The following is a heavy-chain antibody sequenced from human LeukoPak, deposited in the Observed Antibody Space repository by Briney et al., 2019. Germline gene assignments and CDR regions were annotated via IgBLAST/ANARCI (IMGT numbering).Heavy chain of an antibody. CDR3: ATATPKYYYYYGMDV. Sequence: ASVKVSCKVSGYTLTELSMHWVRQAPGKGLEWVGGFDPEDGETIYAQKFQGRVTMTEDTSTDTAYMELSSLRSEDTAVYYCATATPKYYYYYGMDVWGQGTTVTVSS. CDR1: GYTLTELS. J-gene: IGHJ6*02. CDR2: FDPEDGET. V-gene: IGHV1-24*01. D-gene: IGHD4-11*01.